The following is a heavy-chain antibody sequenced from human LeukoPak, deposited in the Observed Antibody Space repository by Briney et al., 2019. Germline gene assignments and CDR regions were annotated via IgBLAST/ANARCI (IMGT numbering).Heavy chain of an antibody. CDR2: TYYSGST. D-gene: IGHD2-15*01. J-gene: IGHJ3*02. CDR1: GYSISSSNW. V-gene: IGHV4-28*03. CDR3: ARDHRYCSGESCYSDAFDI. Sequence: SETLSLTCAVSGYSISSSNWWGWIRQPPGKGLEWIGYTYYSGSTYYNPSLKSRVTMSVDTSKNQFSLKLSSVTAVDTAVYYCARDHRYCSGESCYSDAFDIWGQGTVVTVSS.